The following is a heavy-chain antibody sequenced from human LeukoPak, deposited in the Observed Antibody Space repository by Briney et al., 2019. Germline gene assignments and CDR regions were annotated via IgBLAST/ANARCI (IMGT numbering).Heavy chain of an antibody. J-gene: IGHJ6*01. D-gene: IGHD6-19*01. CDR3: ARGFSGIAVAGTSDYYGMDV. Sequence: ASVKVSCKASGYTFTGYYMHWVRQAPGHGLEWMGWINPNSGGTKYAQKFQGRVTMTRDKSISTAYMELSRLRSDDTAVYYCARGFSGIAVAGTSDYYGMDVWGQGTTVTVSS. CDR1: GYTFTGYY. V-gene: IGHV1-2*02. CDR2: INPNSGGT.